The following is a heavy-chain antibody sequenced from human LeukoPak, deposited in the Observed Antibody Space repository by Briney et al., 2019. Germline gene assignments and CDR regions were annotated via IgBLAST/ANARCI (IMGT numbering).Heavy chain of an antibody. D-gene: IGHD6-13*01. CDR1: GDSIDDSNW. CDR2: IYHSGII. J-gene: IGHJ4*02. Sequence: SETLSLTCAVSGDSIDDSNWWSWVRQPPGRGLEWIAEIYHSGIINSNPSLKSRVTISVDKSKNQISLRLSSVTAADTAVYYCARDPVVVAGTAFDSWGQGTLVTVSA. V-gene: IGHV4-4*02. CDR3: ARDPVVVAGTAFDS.